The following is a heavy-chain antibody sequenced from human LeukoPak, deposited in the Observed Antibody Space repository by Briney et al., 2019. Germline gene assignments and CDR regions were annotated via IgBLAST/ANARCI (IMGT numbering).Heavy chain of an antibody. CDR3: AKGLKYTGYDTAFDY. D-gene: IGHD5-12*01. CDR1: GFTFSSNG. J-gene: IGHJ4*02. CDR2: IRYDGSNK. V-gene: IGHV3-30*02. Sequence: GGSLRLSCAASGFTFSSNGMHWFRQAPGKGLEWVAFIRYDGSNKYYANSVKGRFTISRDNSRDTLYLQMNSLRPEDTAVYYCAKGLKYTGYDTAFDYWGQGTLVTVSS.